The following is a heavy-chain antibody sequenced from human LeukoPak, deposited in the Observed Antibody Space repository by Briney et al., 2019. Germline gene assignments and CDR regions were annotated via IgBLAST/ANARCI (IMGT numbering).Heavy chain of an antibody. CDR2: IYSGGST. V-gene: IGHV3-53*01. Sequence: GGSLRLSCAASGFTVSSNYMSWVRQAPGKGLEWVSVIYSGGSTYYADSVKGRFTISRDNSKNTLYLQMNSLRAEDTAVYYCARDQISSGSYSGFDYWGQGTLVTVSS. CDR3: ARDQISSGSYSGFDY. J-gene: IGHJ4*02. CDR1: GFTVSSNY. D-gene: IGHD1-26*01.